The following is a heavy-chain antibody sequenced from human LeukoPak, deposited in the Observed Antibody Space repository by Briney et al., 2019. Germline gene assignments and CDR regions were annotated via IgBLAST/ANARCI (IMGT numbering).Heavy chain of an antibody. Sequence: GGSLRLSCLTSGFTLSTNAMSWVRQAPGKGLEWISGISGSGASTYYADSVKGRFTISRDDSRNTLYLQMNSLRGDDTAVYYCAKDVGKWESLHFFDYWGQGTLVTVFS. J-gene: IGHJ4*02. CDR3: AKDVGKWESLHFFDY. V-gene: IGHV3-23*01. CDR1: GFTLSTNA. D-gene: IGHD1-26*01. CDR2: ISGSGAST.